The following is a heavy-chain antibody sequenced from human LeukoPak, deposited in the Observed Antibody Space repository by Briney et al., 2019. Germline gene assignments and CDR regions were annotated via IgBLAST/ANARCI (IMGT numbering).Heavy chain of an antibody. CDR3: AAESYYDFWSGYDY. D-gene: IGHD3-3*01. V-gene: IGHV1-58*02. CDR2: IVVGSGNT. Sequence: ASVKVSCKASGFTFTSSAMQRVRQARGQRLEWIGWIVVGSGNTNYAQKFQEGVTITRDMSTSTAYMELSSLRSEDTAVYYCAAESYYDFWSGYDYWGQGTLVTVSS. CDR1: GFTFTSSA. J-gene: IGHJ4*02.